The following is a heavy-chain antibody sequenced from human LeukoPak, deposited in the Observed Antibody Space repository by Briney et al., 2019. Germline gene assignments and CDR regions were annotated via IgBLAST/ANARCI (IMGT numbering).Heavy chain of an antibody. CDR2: IHVSGNS. Sequence: SETLSLTCTVSGGSMSSYYWSWIRQPPGRGLEWIAYIHVSGNSNYNPSLKSRGTVSVDTSKNQFSLKLSSVTAADTAVYYCARDWGYCSSTSCLAFDIWGQGTMVTVSS. CDR1: GGSMSSYY. D-gene: IGHD2-2*01. J-gene: IGHJ3*02. CDR3: ARDWGYCSSTSCLAFDI. V-gene: IGHV4-4*08.